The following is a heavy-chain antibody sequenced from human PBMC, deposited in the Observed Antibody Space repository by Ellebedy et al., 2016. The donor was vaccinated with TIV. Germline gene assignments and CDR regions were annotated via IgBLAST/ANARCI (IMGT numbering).Heavy chain of an antibody. CDR2: ISPTGSRT. CDR3: AKDRTPFDGYWVCDY. Sequence: GESLKISCAASGFTFSSYAMRWVRQAPGKGLEWVSTISPTGSRTYYADSVKGRFTISRDNSKSTLDLQMNSLRAEDTAVYYCAKDRTPFDGYWVCDYWGQGTLVTVSS. D-gene: IGHD5-18*01. V-gene: IGHV3-23*01. CDR1: GFTFSSYA. J-gene: IGHJ4*02.